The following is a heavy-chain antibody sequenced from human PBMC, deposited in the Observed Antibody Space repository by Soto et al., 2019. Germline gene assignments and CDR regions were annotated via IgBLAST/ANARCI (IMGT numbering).Heavy chain of an antibody. CDR1: GFTFDDYA. J-gene: IGHJ4*02. V-gene: IGHV3-9*01. CDR3: AKDRRGTAALPSLFDY. CDR2: ISWNSGST. D-gene: IGHD6-6*01. Sequence: EVQLVESGGGLVQPGRSLRLSCAASGFTFDDYAMHWVRQAPGKGLEWVSGISWNSGSTYYADSVKGRFTISRDNSKNTLYLQMNSLRAEDTAVYYCAKDRRGTAALPSLFDYWGQGTLVTVSS.